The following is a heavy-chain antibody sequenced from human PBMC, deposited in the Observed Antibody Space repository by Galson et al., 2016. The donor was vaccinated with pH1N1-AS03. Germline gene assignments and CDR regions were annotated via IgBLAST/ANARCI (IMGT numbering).Heavy chain of an antibody. CDR1: GYNFMSYW. CDR3: ARTSPLGIPGRKGLYAFDF. D-gene: IGHD7-27*01. V-gene: IGHV5-51*03. CDR2: MYPEDSDI. J-gene: IGHJ3*01. Sequence: QSGAEVKKPGESLRISCKVYGYNFMSYWIGWVRQMPGKGLEWLGIMYPEDSDIRYSPSLRGQVTISADKSISTAYLQWTSLEASDSAIYFCARTSPLGIPGRKGLYAFDFWGQGTKVTVSS.